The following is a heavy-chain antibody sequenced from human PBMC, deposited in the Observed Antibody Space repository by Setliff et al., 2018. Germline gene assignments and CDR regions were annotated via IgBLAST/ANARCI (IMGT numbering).Heavy chain of an antibody. CDR1: GGSVNSGYDN. D-gene: IGHD6-19*01. CDR3: ARATSGWYSAYYYYMDV. CDR2: INRRGST. V-gene: IGHV4-61*09. J-gene: IGHJ6*03. Sequence: SETLSLTCTVSGGSVNSGYDNWNWLRQPAGKGLEWIGHINRRGSTNFTPSLKSRVTISLDTSKNQFSLNRTSVTAADTAVYYCARATSGWYSAYYYYMDVWGKGTTVTVSS.